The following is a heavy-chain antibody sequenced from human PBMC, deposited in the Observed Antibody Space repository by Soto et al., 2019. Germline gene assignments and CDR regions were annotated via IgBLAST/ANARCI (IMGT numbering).Heavy chain of an antibody. V-gene: IGHV3-21*01. CDR3: ARYDFFDY. CDR1: GFTFSSYG. Sequence: WGSLRLSCASSGFTFSSYGMNWVRQAPGKGLEWVSSISSSSYIYYADSVKGRFTISRDNAKNSLYLQMNSLRAEDTAVYYCARYDFFDYWGQGTLVTVSS. D-gene: IGHD3-3*01. CDR2: ISSSSYI. J-gene: IGHJ4*02.